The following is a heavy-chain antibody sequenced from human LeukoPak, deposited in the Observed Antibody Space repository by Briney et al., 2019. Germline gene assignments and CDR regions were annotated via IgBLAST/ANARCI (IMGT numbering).Heavy chain of an antibody. D-gene: IGHD5-24*01. V-gene: IGHV5-51*01. CDR2: IYPGDSDT. CDR1: GYSFTSYW. J-gene: IGHJ5*02. CDR3: ARVEMATGWFDP. Sequence: GESLKISCKGSGYSFTSYWIGWVRQMPGKGLEWMGIIYPGDSDTTYSPSFQGQVTISADKSISTAFLQWSSLKASDTAIYYCARVEMATGWFDPWGQGTLVTVSS.